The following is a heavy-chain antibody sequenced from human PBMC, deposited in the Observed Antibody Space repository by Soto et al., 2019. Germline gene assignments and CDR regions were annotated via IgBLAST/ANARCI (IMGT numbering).Heavy chain of an antibody. Sequence: ASVKVSCKVSGYTLTELSMHWVRQAPGKGLEWMGGFDPEDGETIYAQKFQGRVTMTEDTSTDTAYMELSSLRSEDTAVYYCAREGLVLVPTTVNSDYYYYAMDVRGQGTTVTVSS. CDR2: FDPEDGET. V-gene: IGHV1-24*01. J-gene: IGHJ6*02. CDR3: AREGLVLVPTTVNSDYYYYAMDV. CDR1: GYTLTELS. D-gene: IGHD2-2*01.